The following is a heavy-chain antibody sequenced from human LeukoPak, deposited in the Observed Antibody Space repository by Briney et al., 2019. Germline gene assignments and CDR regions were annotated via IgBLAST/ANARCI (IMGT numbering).Heavy chain of an antibody. D-gene: IGHD6-13*01. CDR3: ARDAAAGAGVFDY. Sequence: GGSLRLSCAASGFTFSSYSMNWVRQAPGKGLEWVSVFYSDGTTYHADSVKGRFTISRDNSKNMVFLQMNSLRAEDTAVYYCARDAAAGAGVFDYWGQGTLVTVSS. V-gene: IGHV3-53*01. CDR1: GFTFSSYS. J-gene: IGHJ4*02. CDR2: FYSDGTT.